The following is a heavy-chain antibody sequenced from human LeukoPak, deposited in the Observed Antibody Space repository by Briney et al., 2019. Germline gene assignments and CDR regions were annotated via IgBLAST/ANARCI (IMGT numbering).Heavy chain of an antibody. V-gene: IGHV4-38-2*01. Sequence: GSLRLSCAASGFTFSDYYMSWIRQVPGKGLEWIGSIYYSGSTYYNPSLKSRVTISVDASKNQFSLQLSSVTAADTAVYYCARNYHTSGSRWFDPWGQGTLVTVSS. CDR1: GFTFSDYY. CDR3: ARNYHTSGSRWFDP. CDR2: IYYSGST. J-gene: IGHJ5*02. D-gene: IGHD3-10*01.